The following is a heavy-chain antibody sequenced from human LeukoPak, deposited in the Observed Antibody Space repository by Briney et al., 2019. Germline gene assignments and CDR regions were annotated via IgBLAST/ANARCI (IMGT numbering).Heavy chain of an antibody. J-gene: IGHJ4*02. V-gene: IGHV1-46*01. CDR2: INPSGGST. D-gene: IGHD5-18*01. CDR3: ARSQGGAYSYGTDY. CDR1: GYTFTSYY. Sequence: ASVKVSCKASGYTFTSYYMQWVRQAPGQGLEWMGIINPSGGSTSYAQKFQGRVSMTRDTSTSTVYMELSSLRSEDTAVYFCARSQGGAYSYGTDYWGQGTLVTVSS.